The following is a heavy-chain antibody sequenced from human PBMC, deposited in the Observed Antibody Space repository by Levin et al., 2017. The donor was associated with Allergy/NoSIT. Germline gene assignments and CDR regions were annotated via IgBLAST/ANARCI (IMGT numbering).Heavy chain of an antibody. J-gene: IGHJ6*02. D-gene: IGHD4-23*01. CDR2: INHSGST. CDR1: GGSFSGYY. CDR3: ARDRTVVSNTVYYYGMDV. Sequence: GSLRLSCAVYGGSFSGYYWSWIRQPPGKGLEWIGEINHSGSTNYNPSLKSRVTISVDTSKNQFSLKLYSVTAADTAVYYCARDRTVVSNTVYYYGMDVWGQGTTVTVSS. V-gene: IGHV4-34*01.